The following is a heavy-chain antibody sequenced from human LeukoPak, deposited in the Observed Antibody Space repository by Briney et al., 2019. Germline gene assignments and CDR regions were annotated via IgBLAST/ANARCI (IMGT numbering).Heavy chain of an antibody. J-gene: IGHJ4*02. CDR3: ARDPGYSGTDY. Sequence: APVKVSCKASGGTFSSYAISWVRQAPGQGLEWMGRIIPIFGTANYAQKFQGRVTITTDESTSTAYMELSSLRSEDTAVYYCARDPGYSGTDYWGQGTLVTVSS. CDR2: IIPIFGTA. D-gene: IGHD1-26*01. V-gene: IGHV1-69*05. CDR1: GGTFSSYA.